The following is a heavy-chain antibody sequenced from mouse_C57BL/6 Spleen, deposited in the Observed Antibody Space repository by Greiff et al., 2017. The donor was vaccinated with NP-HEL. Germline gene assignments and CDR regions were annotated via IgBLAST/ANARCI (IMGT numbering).Heavy chain of an antibody. CDR2: ISYDGSN. CDR3: AREDYSNYEGFAY. J-gene: IGHJ3*01. D-gene: IGHD2-5*01. Sequence: ESGPGLVKPSQSLSLTCSVTGYSITSGYYWNWIRQFPGNKLEWMGYISYDGSNNYNPSLKNRISITRDTSKNQFFLKLNSVTTEDTATYYCAREDYSNYEGFAYWGQGTLVTVSA. V-gene: IGHV3-6*01. CDR1: GYSITSGYY.